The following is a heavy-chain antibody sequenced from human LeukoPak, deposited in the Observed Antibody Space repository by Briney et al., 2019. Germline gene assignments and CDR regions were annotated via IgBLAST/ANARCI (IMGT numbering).Heavy chain of an antibody. Sequence: PGGSLSLSCAASGFTFSSYAMRWVRQAPGKGLECVSAISGSGGSTYYADSVKGGFTISRDNSQNPLSLTMNSLRAEDTAVYYCAPRMVRGVISNYWGQGPLVTVSS. CDR1: GFTFSSYA. J-gene: IGHJ4*02. V-gene: IGHV3-23*01. CDR2: ISGSGGST. D-gene: IGHD3-10*01. CDR3: APRMVRGVISNY.